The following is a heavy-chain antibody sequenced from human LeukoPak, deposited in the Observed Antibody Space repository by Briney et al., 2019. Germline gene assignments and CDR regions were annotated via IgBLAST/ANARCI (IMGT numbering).Heavy chain of an antibody. CDR1: GFTFSSYA. CDR3: AKDSPRVATDGGYYFDY. V-gene: IGHV3-23*01. CDR2: ISGSGGST. Sequence: GGSLRLSCAASGFTFSSYAMSWVRQAPGKGLEWVSAISGSGGSTYYADSVKGRFTISRDNSKNTLYPQMNSLRAEDTAVYYCAKDSPRVATDGGYYFDYWGQGILVTVSS. D-gene: IGHD5-12*01. J-gene: IGHJ4*02.